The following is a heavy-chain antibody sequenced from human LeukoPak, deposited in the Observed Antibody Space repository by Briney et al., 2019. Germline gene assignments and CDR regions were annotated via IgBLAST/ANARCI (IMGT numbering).Heavy chain of an antibody. V-gene: IGHV4-34*01. CDR3: ARALTTLYYYYGMDV. Sequence: PSETLSLTCAVYGGSFSGYYWNWIRQPPGKGLEWIGEINHSGSTNYNPSLKSRVTVSVDASKSQFSLKLSTVTAADTAVYYCARALTTLYYYYGMDVWGQGTTVTVSS. J-gene: IGHJ6*02. CDR1: GGSFSGYY. CDR2: INHSGST. D-gene: IGHD1-1*01.